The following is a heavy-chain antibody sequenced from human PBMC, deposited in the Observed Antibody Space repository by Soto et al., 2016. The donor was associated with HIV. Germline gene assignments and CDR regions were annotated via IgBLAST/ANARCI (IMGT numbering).Heavy chain of an antibody. CDR1: GGSISSSSYY. J-gene: IGHJ4*02. CDR2: IYYSGST. CDR3: ARLLSGVAVAGTGGPVDY. D-gene: IGHD6-19*01. V-gene: IGHV4-39*01. Sequence: QLQLQESGPGLVKPSETLSLTCTVSGGSISSSSYYWGWIRQPPGKGLEWIGSIYYSGSTYYNPSLKSRVTISVDTSKNQFSLKLSSVTAADTAVYYCARLLSGVAVAGTGGPVDYWGQGTLVTVSS.